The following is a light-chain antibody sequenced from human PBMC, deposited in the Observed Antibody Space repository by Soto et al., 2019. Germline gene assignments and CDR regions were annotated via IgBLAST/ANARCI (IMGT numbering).Light chain of an antibody. J-gene: IGKJ1*01. V-gene: IGKV1-39*01. CDR3: QQSSTIPLT. CDR1: QSISRY. Sequence: DIQMTQSPSSLSASVGDRVTISCRASQSISRYLNWYQQKPGLVPKLLIYATSTLQSGVPSRFSGSGSGTDYTLTISSLQLEDFATYYCQQSSTIPLTFGQGTRVEIE. CDR2: ATS.